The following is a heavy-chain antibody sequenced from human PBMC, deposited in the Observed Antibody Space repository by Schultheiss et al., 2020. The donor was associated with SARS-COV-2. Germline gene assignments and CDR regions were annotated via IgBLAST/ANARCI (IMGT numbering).Heavy chain of an antibody. CDR2: ISAYNGNT. Sequence: ASVKVSCKASGYTFTSYGISWVRQAPGQGLEWMGWISAYNGNTNYAQKLQGRVTMTTDTSTSTAYMELRSLRSDDTAVYYCARDFPLIYYYDSSGPRRSWFDPWGQGTLVTVSS. D-gene: IGHD3-22*01. V-gene: IGHV1-18*01. CDR3: ARDFPLIYYYDSSGPRRSWFDP. J-gene: IGHJ5*02. CDR1: GYTFTSYG.